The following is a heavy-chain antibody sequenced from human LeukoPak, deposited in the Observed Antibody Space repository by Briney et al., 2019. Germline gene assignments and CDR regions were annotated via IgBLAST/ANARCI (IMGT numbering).Heavy chain of an antibody. CDR1: GGSIGSGGYS. Sequence: SQTLSLTCAVSGGSIGSGGYSWSWIRQPPGKGLEWIGYIYHSGSTYYNPSLKSRVTISVDRSKNQFSLKLSSVTAADTAVYYCARVGYYDSSGYYSYAYFDYWGQGTLVTVSS. CDR3: ARVGYYDSSGYYSYAYFDY. D-gene: IGHD3-22*01. CDR2: IYHSGST. V-gene: IGHV4-30-2*01. J-gene: IGHJ4*02.